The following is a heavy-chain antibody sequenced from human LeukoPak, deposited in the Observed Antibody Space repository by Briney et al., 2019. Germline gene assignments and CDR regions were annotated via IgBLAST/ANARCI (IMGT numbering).Heavy chain of an antibody. D-gene: IGHD3-9*01. Sequence: PGGSLRLSCAASGFTFSSYAMHWGRQATGKGLEWVSAIGSAGDTYYPGSVKGRFTISRENAKNSLYLQMNSLRAGDTAVYYCARATQTDYDILTGYYSAAFDIWGQGTMVTVSS. CDR2: IGSAGDT. J-gene: IGHJ3*02. CDR1: GFTFSSYA. V-gene: IGHV3-13*01. CDR3: ARATQTDYDILTGYYSAAFDI.